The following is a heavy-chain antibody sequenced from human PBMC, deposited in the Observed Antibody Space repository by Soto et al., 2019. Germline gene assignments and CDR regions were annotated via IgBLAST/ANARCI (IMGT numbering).Heavy chain of an antibody. CDR1: GYTFTSYA. CDR3: ARHRFNYYDNTVYYYFDY. J-gene: IGHJ4*02. CDR2: ISGHNGNT. V-gene: IGHV1-18*04. Sequence: QVHLVQSGAEVKKPGASVKVSCKTSGYTFTSYAISWVRQAPGQGPEWMGWISGHNGNTNHPQSLQGRVTMTTDTSRNTAYMELRSLRSDDTAVYYCARHRFNYYDNTVYYYFDYWGQGTLVTVSS. D-gene: IGHD3-22*01.